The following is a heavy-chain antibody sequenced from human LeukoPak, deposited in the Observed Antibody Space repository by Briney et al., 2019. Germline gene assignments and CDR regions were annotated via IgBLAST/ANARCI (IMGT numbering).Heavy chain of an antibody. V-gene: IGHV4-59*01. J-gene: IGHJ4*02. D-gene: IGHD3-3*01. CDR1: GGSISSYY. CDR3: ARLTIFGVVYDY. CDR2: IYYSGST. Sequence: PSETLSLTCTVSGGSISSYYWSWIRQPPGKGLEWIGYIYYSGSTNYNPSLKSRVTISVDTSKNQFSLKLSSVTAADTAVYYCARLTIFGVVYDYWGQGTLVTVSS.